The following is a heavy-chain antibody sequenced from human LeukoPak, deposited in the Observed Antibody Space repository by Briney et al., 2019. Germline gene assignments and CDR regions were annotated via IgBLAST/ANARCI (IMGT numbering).Heavy chain of an antibody. J-gene: IGHJ6*03. CDR3: ARDSRDYYDSSGYLKYYYYYMDV. Sequence: KVCCKASGGTFSSYAISWVRQAPGQGLEWMGGIIPIFGTANYAQKFQGRVTITTDESTSTAYMELSSLRSEDTAVYYCARDSRDYYDSSGYLKYYYYYMDVWGKGTTVTVSS. CDR2: IIPIFGTA. D-gene: IGHD3-22*01. V-gene: IGHV1-69*05. CDR1: GGTFSSYA.